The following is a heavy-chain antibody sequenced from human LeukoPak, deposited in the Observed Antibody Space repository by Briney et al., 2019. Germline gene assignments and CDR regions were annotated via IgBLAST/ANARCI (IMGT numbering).Heavy chain of an antibody. Sequence: ASVKVSCKVSGYTLTELSMHWVRQAPGKGLEWMGGFDPEDGETIYAQKFQGRVTITRDTSAYTAYMDLSSLRSEDTAVYYCAREQYGTGWYPTFDYWGLGTLVTISS. CDR1: GYTLTELS. CDR2: FDPEDGET. V-gene: IGHV1-24*01. J-gene: IGHJ4*02. D-gene: IGHD6-19*01. CDR3: AREQYGTGWYPTFDY.